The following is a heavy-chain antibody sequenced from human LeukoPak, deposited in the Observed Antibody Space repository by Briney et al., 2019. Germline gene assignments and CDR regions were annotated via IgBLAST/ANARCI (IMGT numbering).Heavy chain of an antibody. D-gene: IGHD3-10*01. CDR3: ARDKAIDYYGSGSYYNGFDY. J-gene: IGHJ4*02. V-gene: IGHV4-59*01. CDR2: IYYSGST. Sequence: PSETLSLTCTVSGGSISSYYWSWIRQPPGKGLEWIGYIYYSGSTNYNPSLKSRVTISVDTSKNQFSLELSSVTAADTAVYYCARDKAIDYYGSGSYYNGFDYWGQGTLVTVSS. CDR1: GGSISSYY.